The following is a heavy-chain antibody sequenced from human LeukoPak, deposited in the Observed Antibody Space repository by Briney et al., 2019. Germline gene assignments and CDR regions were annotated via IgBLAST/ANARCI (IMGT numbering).Heavy chain of an antibody. CDR3: ARVLITMVRGQPNDALDI. V-gene: IGHV1-18*01. CDR2: ISAYNGNT. Sequence: ASVTVSCKASGYTFTSYGISWVRQAPGQGLEWMGWISAYNGNTNYAQKLQGRVTMTTDTSTSTAYMELRSLRSDDTAVYYCARVLITMVRGQPNDALDIWGQQTMVTVPS. D-gene: IGHD3-10*01. J-gene: IGHJ3*02. CDR1: GYTFTSYG.